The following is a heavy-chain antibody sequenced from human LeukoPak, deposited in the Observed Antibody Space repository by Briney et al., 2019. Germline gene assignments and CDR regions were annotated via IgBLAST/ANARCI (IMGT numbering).Heavy chain of an antibody. Sequence: PSETLSLTCAVYGGSFSGYYWSWIRQPPGKGLEWIGEINHSGSTNYNPSLKSRVTISVDTSKNQFSLKLSSVTAADTAVYYCARAPYCGGGCLGTFDYWGQGTLVTVSS. V-gene: IGHV4-34*01. D-gene: IGHD2-21*02. J-gene: IGHJ4*02. CDR3: ARAPYCGGGCLGTFDY. CDR1: GGSFSGYY. CDR2: INHSGST.